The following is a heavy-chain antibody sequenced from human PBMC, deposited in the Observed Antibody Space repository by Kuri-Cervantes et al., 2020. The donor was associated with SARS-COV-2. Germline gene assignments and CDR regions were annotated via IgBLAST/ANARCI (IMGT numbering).Heavy chain of an antibody. V-gene: IGHV1-69*13. J-gene: IGHJ6*02. CDR3: ARDLGYVQLVRRPYYYGMDV. D-gene: IGHD1-1*01. Sequence: SVKVSCKASGGTFSSYAISWVRQAPGQGLEWMGGIIPIFGTANYAQKFQGRVTITADESTSTAYMELSSLRSEDTAVYYCARDLGYVQLVRRPYYYGMDVWGQGTTVTVSS. CDR1: GGTFSSYA. CDR2: IIPIFGTA.